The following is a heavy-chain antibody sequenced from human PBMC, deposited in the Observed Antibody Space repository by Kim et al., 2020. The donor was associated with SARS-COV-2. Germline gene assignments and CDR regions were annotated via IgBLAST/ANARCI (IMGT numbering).Heavy chain of an antibody. V-gene: IGHV5-10-1*01. CDR2: IDPSDSYT. J-gene: IGHJ5*02. Sequence: GESLKISCKGSGYSFTSYWISWVRQMPGKGLEWMGRIDPSDSYTNYSPSFQGHVTISADKSISTAYLQWSSLKASDTAMYYCARQVVDAYGSGSYYSNWFDPWGQGTLVTVSS. D-gene: IGHD3-10*01. CDR1: GYSFTSYW. CDR3: ARQVVDAYGSGSYYSNWFDP.